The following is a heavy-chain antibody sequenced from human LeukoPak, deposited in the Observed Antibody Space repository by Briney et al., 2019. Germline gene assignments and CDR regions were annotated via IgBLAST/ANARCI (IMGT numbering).Heavy chain of an antibody. CDR2: IYTSGST. J-gene: IGHJ4*02. CDR1: GGSISSYY. Sequence: SETLSLTCTVSGGSISSYYWSWIRQPAGKGLEWIGRIYTSGSTNYNPSLKSRVTISVDTSKNQFSLKLSSVTAADTAVYYCARGKWLTQDFDYWGQGTLVTVSS. V-gene: IGHV4-4*07. CDR3: ARGKWLTQDFDY. D-gene: IGHD3-22*01.